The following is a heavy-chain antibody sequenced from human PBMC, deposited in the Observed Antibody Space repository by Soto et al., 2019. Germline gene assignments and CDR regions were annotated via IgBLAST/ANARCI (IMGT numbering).Heavy chain of an antibody. D-gene: IGHD6-6*01. CDR3: AERARPDFYYLDV. CDR2: ISSNGVGT. V-gene: IGHV3-64*01. Sequence: EVQLAESGGGLAQPGGSLRLSCAASGFTLSGYAMDWVRQAPGKGLEYVSGISSNGVGTYYANSVQGRFTISRDNSKNPVYVQMGSLRPEDMAVYYCAERARPDFYYLDVWGKGTTVTVSS. J-gene: IGHJ6*03. CDR1: GFTLSGYA.